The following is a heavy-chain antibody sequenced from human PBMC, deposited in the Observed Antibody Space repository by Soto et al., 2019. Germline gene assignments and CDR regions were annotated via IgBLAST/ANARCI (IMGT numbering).Heavy chain of an antibody. Sequence: GGSLRLSCAASGFTLSRYSMNCVRQAPGKGLEWLSYIDSSSDTIYYADSVKGRFIISRDNAKNSLYLQMNSLRDEDTAVYYCARGGVATIFGDSWGQGTLVTVSS. D-gene: IGHD5-12*01. V-gene: IGHV3-48*02. J-gene: IGHJ4*02. CDR3: ARGGVATIFGDS. CDR1: GFTLSRYS. CDR2: IDSSSDTI.